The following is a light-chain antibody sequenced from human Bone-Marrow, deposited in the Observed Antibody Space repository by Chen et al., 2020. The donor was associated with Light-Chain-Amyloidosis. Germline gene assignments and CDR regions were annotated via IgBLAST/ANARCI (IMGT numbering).Light chain of an antibody. CDR1: SSDAGGDNH. Sequence: QSALTQPASVSGSPGQSITSSSTGTSSDAGGDNHVSWYQQYPDKAPKRMIYEVTTRPSWVPERVSGSKSDNTASLTISGLQTEDEADYFCSSYTITNTRVFGSGTRVTVL. CDR2: EVT. J-gene: IGLJ1*01. CDR3: SSYTITNTRV. V-gene: IGLV2-14*01.